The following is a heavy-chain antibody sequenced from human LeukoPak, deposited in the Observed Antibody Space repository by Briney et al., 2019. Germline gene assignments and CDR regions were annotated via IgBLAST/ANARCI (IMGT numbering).Heavy chain of an antibody. V-gene: IGHV4-4*07. CDR2: IYSSGST. CDR3: ARENKYYYDSSGYYNDAFDI. CDR1: SGSISGYY. Sequence: PSGTLSLACTVSSGSISGYYWSWIRQPAGKGLEWIGRIYSSGSTNCNPSLKSRVTMSVDTSKNQFSLKVSSVTAADTAVYYCARENKYYYDSSGYYNDAFDIWGQGTMVTVSS. D-gene: IGHD3-22*01. J-gene: IGHJ3*02.